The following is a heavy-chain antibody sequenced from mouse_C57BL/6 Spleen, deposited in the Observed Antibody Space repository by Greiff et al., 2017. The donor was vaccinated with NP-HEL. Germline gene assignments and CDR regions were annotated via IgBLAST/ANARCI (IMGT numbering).Heavy chain of an antibody. Sequence: EVNLVESGGGLVQPGGSLKLSCAASGFTFSDYGMAWVRQAPRKGPEWVAFISNLAYSIYYADTVTGRFTISRENAKNILYLEMSSLRSEDTAMYYCARQRATGYFDYWGQGTTLTVSS. D-gene: IGHD4-1*02. CDR1: GFTFSDYG. V-gene: IGHV5-15*01. CDR3: ARQRATGYFDY. J-gene: IGHJ2*01. CDR2: ISNLAYSI.